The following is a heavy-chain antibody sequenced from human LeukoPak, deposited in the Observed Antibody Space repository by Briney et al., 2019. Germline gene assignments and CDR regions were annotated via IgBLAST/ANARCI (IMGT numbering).Heavy chain of an antibody. CDR3: ARDGYDSSGYYFPIDY. Sequence: SVKVSCKASGGTFSSYAISWVRQAPGQGLEWMGGIIPIFGTANYAQKFQGRVTITADESTSTAYMELSSLRSEDTAVYYCARDGYDSSGYYFPIDYWGQGTLVTVSS. D-gene: IGHD3-22*01. CDR1: GGTFSSYA. CDR2: IIPIFGTA. J-gene: IGHJ4*02. V-gene: IGHV1-69*13.